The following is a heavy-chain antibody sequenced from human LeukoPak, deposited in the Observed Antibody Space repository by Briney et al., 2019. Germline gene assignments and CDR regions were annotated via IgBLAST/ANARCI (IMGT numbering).Heavy chain of an antibody. D-gene: IGHD3-22*01. J-gene: IGHJ3*02. CDR3: ARHFTYYYDSSGYPRDAFDI. CDR1: GGSISGYY. CDR2: MYYSGST. V-gene: IGHV4-59*08. Sequence: KPSETLSLTCTVSGGSISGYYWSWIRQSSGNGLVWIGYMYYSGSTNYNPSLKSRVTMSVDMSKNNFSLKLSSATAADTALYYCARHFTYYYDSSGYPRDAFDIWGQGTMVTVSS.